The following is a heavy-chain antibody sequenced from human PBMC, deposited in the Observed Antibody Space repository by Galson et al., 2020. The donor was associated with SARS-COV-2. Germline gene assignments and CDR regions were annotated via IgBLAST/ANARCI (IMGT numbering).Heavy chain of an antibody. CDR1: GFSFSSSA. J-gene: IGHJ4*02. V-gene: IGHV3-23*01. CDR3: AKDWDFWSGYDYFEQ. D-gene: IGHD3-3*01. Sequence: TGGSLRLSCAASGFSFSSSAMSWVRQAPGKGLEFVSSVSQGGNSKYYADSVKGRFTISRDNSKNTLYLQMNSLSAEDTALYYCAKDWDFWSGYDYFEQWGQGTLVAVSS. CDR2: VSQGGNSK.